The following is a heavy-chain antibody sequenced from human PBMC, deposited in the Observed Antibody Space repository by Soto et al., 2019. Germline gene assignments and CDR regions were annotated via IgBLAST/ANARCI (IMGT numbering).Heavy chain of an antibody. V-gene: IGHV1-18*04. CDR3: ARDLTRNYFDTSGYYYFDY. Sequence: HVQLVQSGAEVKNPGASVKVSCKTSGYTFTTYGISWVRQAPGQGLEWMGWISAYNGNTHYAQRIQGRVTMTTDTSTNTAYMDLRSLRSDDTAVYYCARDLTRNYFDTSGYYYFDYWGQGTLVTVSS. D-gene: IGHD3-22*01. CDR1: GYTFTTYG. J-gene: IGHJ4*02. CDR2: ISAYNGNT.